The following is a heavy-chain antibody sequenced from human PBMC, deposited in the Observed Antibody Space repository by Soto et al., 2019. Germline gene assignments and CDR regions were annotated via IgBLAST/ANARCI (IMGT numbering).Heavy chain of an antibody. CDR2: MNPNSGNT. D-gene: IGHD2-2*01. Sequence: ASVKVSCKASGYTFTSYDINWVRQATGQGLEWMGWMNPNSGNTGYAQKFQGRVTMTRNTSISTAYMELSSLRSEDTAVYYCARVVGGNIVVVPAAIIGGFDPWGQGTLVTVSS. J-gene: IGHJ5*02. V-gene: IGHV1-8*01. CDR3: ARVVGGNIVVVPAAIIGGFDP. CDR1: GYTFTSYD.